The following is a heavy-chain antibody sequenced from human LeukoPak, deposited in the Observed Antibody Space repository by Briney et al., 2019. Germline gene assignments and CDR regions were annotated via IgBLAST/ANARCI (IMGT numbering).Heavy chain of an antibody. CDR2: IYYSGST. CDR3: ARDAGGAAAPDDPFNI. V-gene: IGHV4-39*02. D-gene: IGHD6-25*01. J-gene: IGHJ3*02. Sequence: SETLSLTCTVSGGSISSSSYYWGWIRQPPGKGLEWIGSIYYSGSTYYNPSLKSRVTISVDTSKNQFSLKLSSVTAADTAVYYCARDAGGAAAPDDPFNIGAKGTRVTVS. CDR1: GGSISSSSYY.